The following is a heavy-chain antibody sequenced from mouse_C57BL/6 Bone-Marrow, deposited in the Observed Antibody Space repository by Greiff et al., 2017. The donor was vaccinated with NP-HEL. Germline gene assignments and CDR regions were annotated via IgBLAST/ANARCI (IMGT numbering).Heavy chain of an antibody. CDR3: ARHLSGRESWYFDV. J-gene: IGHJ1*03. V-gene: IGHV5-6*01. CDR1: GFTFSSYG. D-gene: IGHD1-1*01. Sequence: EVKLVESGGDLVKPGGSLKLSCAASGFTFSSYGMSWVRQTPDKRLEWVATISSGGSYTYYPDSVKGRFTISRDNAKNTLYLQMSSLKSEDTAMYYCARHLSGRESWYFDVWGTGTTVTVSS. CDR2: ISSGGSYT.